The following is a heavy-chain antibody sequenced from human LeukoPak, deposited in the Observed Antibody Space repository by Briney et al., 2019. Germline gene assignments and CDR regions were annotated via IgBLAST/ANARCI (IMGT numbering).Heavy chain of an antibody. CDR1: GFTFSNYG. D-gene: IGHD6-13*01. J-gene: IGHJ4*02. CDR2: IWYDGSNK. CDR3: ARDLTQLALFDY. V-gene: IGHV3-33*01. Sequence: GGPLRLSCAASGFTFSNYGMHWVRQAPGQGPEWVAVIWYDGSNKYYADSVKGRFTLSRDNSKNTLFLQMNSLRPEDTAVYFCARDLTQLALFDYWGQGTLVTVSS.